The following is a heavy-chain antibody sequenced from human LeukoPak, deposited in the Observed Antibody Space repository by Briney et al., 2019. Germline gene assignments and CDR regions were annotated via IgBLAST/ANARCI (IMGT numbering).Heavy chain of an antibody. CDR2: IKSKTDGGTT. D-gene: IGHD3-10*01. V-gene: IGHV3-15*01. CDR1: GFTFSNAW. Sequence: GGSLRLSCAASGFTFSNAWMSWVRQAPGKGLEWVGRIKSKTDGGTTGYAAPVKGRFTISRDDSKNTLYLQMNSLKTEDTAVYYCTSITGKGYYFDYWGQGTLVTVSS. CDR3: TSITGKGYYFDY. J-gene: IGHJ4*02.